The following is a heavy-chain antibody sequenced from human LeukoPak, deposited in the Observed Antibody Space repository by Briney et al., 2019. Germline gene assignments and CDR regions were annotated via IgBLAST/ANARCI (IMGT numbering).Heavy chain of an antibody. CDR1: GFTFSSYW. CDR3: AREWERNAFDI. V-gene: IGHV3-74*01. CDR2: INSDGSST. Sequence: GGSLRLSCAASGFTFSSYWMHWVRQAPGKGLVWVSRINSDGSSTRYADSVKGRFTISRDNAKNTLFLQMNSLRAEDTAVYYCAREWERNAFDIWGQGTMVTVSS. J-gene: IGHJ3*02. D-gene: IGHD1-26*01.